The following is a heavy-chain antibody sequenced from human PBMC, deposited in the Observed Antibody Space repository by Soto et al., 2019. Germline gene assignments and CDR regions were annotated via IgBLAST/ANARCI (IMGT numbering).Heavy chain of an antibody. J-gene: IGHJ4*02. CDR3: VKGGNRGSGIDY. D-gene: IGHD3-10*01. V-gene: IGHV3-43*01. Sequence: VHLAQSGGVVVQPGGSLRLSCAASGFTFDDYPMHWVRQVPGKGLEWVSHISWDGVKTYYADSLRGRFTISRDNSKNSLYLEMRSLTTEHTAFYYCVKGGNRGSGIDYWGQGSLVTVSS. CDR2: ISWDGVKT. CDR1: GFTFDDYP.